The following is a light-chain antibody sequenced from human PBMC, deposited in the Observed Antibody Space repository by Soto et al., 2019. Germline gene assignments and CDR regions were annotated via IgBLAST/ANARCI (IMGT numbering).Light chain of an antibody. V-gene: IGKV1-5*03. J-gene: IGKJ1*01. CDR3: QHYNSYSEA. CDR1: QTISSW. Sequence: DIQMTQSPSTLSGSVGDRVTITCRASQTISSWLAWYQQKPGKAPKLLTYKASTLKSGVPSRFSGSGSGTEFTLTISSLQPDDFATYYCQHYNSYSEAFGQATKVDIK. CDR2: KAS.